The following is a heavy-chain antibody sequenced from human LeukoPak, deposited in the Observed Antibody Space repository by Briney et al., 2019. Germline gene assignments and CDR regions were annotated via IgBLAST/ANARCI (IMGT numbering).Heavy chain of an antibody. CDR2: INDNGAGT. CDR1: GFTFSSYA. V-gene: IGHV3-23*01. Sequence: GGSLRLSCAASGFTFSSYAMSWVRQAPGKGLKWVSTINDNGAGTYYADSVKGRFTVSRDNSYNTVSLQMNSLRDEDTGVYYCAKGLRTGVGPYMGYHYYMDVWGKGATVTVSS. D-gene: IGHD3-16*01. J-gene: IGHJ6*03. CDR3: AKGLRTGVGPYMGYHYYMDV.